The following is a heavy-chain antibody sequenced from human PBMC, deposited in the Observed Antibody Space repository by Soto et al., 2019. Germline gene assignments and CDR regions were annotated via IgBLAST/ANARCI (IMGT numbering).Heavy chain of an antibody. CDR3: ARGGPLFDSSGYLLYNWFDP. CDR1: GGSISSGGYY. J-gene: IGHJ5*02. CDR2: IYYSGST. D-gene: IGHD3-22*01. V-gene: IGHV4-31*03. Sequence: PSETLSLTCTVSGGSISSGGYYWSWIRQRPGKGLEWIGYIYYSGSTYYNPSLKSRVTISVDTSKNQFSLKLSSVTAADTAVYYCARGGPLFDSSGYLLYNWFDPWGQGTLVTVS.